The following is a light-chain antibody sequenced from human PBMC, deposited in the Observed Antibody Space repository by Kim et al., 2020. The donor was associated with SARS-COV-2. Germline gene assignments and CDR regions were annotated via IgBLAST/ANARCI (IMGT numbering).Light chain of an antibody. CDR1: QSISSW. Sequence: DIQMTQSPSTLSASVGDRITITCRASQSISSWLAWYQQKPGKAPKLLIYKASSLESGVPSRFSGSGSGTEFTLTISSLQPDDFATYYCQQYSSFSLWTFGQGTKLEI. J-gene: IGKJ1*01. CDR2: KAS. V-gene: IGKV1-5*03. CDR3: QQYSSFSLWT.